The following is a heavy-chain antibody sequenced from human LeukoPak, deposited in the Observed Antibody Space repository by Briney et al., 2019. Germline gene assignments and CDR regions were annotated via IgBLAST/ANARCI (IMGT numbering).Heavy chain of an antibody. V-gene: IGHV4-31*03. D-gene: IGHD3-9*01. J-gene: IGHJ6*02. CDR3: ASRGGWLLYYYYGMDV. CDR1: GGSISSGGYY. CDR2: IYYSGST. Sequence: SETLSLTCTVSGGSISSGGYYWSWIRQHPGKGLEWIGYIYYSGSTDYNPSLKSRVTISVDTSKNQFSLKLSSVTAADTAVYYCASRGGWLLYYYYGMDVWGQGTTVTVSS.